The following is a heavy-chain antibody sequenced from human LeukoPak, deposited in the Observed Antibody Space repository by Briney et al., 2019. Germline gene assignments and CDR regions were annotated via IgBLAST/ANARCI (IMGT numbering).Heavy chain of an antibody. D-gene: IGHD7-27*01. CDR1: GFTFSTYG. CDR2: ILFDGNIK. CDR3: AKAVSTAGEYYYYGMDV. Sequence: GGSLRLSCAASGFTFSTYGMYWVRKAPDKGLEWVAFILFDGNIKYYADSVKGRFTISRDNSKNTLYLQMNSLRAEDTALYYCAKAVSTAGEYYYYGMDVWGQGTTVTVSS. J-gene: IGHJ6*02. V-gene: IGHV3-33*07.